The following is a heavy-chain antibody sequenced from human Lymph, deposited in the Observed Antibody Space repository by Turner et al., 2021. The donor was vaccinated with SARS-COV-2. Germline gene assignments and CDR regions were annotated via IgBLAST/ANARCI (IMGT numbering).Heavy chain of an antibody. CDR1: GSTLTELS. D-gene: IGHD6-19*01. CDR3: AIGSSKPQWLDLFWY. V-gene: IGHV1-24*01. J-gene: IGHJ4*02. CDR2: FDLEDGET. Sequence: HVQLVQSGAEVKKPGASVKVSCKVSGSTLTELSMHWVRQAPGKGLEWMGGFDLEDGETIYAQKVQGRVTMTEDTSTDTPYMELSSLRSEDTAVYYCAIGSSKPQWLDLFWYWGQGTLVTVSS.